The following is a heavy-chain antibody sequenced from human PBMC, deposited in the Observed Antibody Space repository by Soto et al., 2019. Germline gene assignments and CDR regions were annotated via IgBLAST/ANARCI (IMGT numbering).Heavy chain of an antibody. D-gene: IGHD6-13*01. J-gene: IGHJ3*02. V-gene: IGHV1-24*01. Sequence: ASVKVSCKASVYTFNSYAMHWVRPAPGQGLEWMGGFDPEDGQTIYAQKFQGRVTMTEDTSTDTAYMELSSLRSEDTAVYYCATPEDPSSSWYYAFDIWGQGTMVTVSS. CDR1: VYTFNSYA. CDR2: FDPEDGQT. CDR3: ATPEDPSSSWYYAFDI.